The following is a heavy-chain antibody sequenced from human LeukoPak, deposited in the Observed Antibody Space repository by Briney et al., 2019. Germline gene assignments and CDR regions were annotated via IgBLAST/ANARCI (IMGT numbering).Heavy chain of an antibody. D-gene: IGHD2-15*01. V-gene: IGHV4-59*01. J-gene: IGHJ6*04. CDR2: IFYTGNT. CDR1: GGALTNYF. CDR3: ARLDPVVVPT. Sequence: SETLSLTCTVSGGALTNYFWSWIRQPPGKGLEWIGDIFYTGNTNNNPPPSSRVSISVDTPTNQFSLRLTSVTAADAAVYYCARLDPVVVPTWGKGTTVTVSS.